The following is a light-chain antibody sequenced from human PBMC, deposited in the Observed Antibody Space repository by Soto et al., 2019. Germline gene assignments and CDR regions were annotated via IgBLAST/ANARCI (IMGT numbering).Light chain of an antibody. CDR1: SSDVVGYNY. Sequence: QSVLTQPASVSGSPGQSITISRTGTSSDVVGYNYVSWYQQHPGKAPKLMIYDVSNRPSGVSNRFSGSKSGNTASLTISGLQAEDEADYYCSSYTSSSTLPGVFGTGTKVTVL. V-gene: IGLV2-14*01. CDR3: SSYTSSSTLPGV. CDR2: DVS. J-gene: IGLJ1*01.